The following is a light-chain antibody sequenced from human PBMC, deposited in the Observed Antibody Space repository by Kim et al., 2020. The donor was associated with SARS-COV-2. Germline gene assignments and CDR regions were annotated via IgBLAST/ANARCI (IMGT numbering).Light chain of an antibody. V-gene: IGKV3-11*01. CDR1: RSLSRS. J-gene: IGKJ5*01. Sequence: LSLGERVTLSCRASRSLSRSFFWYQQTPGQPPRLLIFDASKRATGVPSRFSGSWSGTDFTLTITSLEPEDFAVYYCQQRGSWPSSFGHGTRLEIK. CDR2: DAS. CDR3: QQRGSWPSS.